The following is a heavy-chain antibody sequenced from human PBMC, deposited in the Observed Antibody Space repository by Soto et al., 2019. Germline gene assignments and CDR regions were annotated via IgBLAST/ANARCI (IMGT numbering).Heavy chain of an antibody. CDR2: IIPIFGTA. J-gene: IGHJ6*02. D-gene: IGHD3-3*01. Sequence: GASVKVSCKASGVTFSSYAISWVRQAPGQGLEWMGGIIPIFGTANYAQKFQGRVTITADESTSTAYMELSSLRSEDTAVYYCARRNQRITIFGVVPSYYYYYGMDVWGQGTTVTVSS. CDR1: GVTFSSYA. CDR3: ARRNQRITIFGVVPSYYYYYGMDV. V-gene: IGHV1-69*13.